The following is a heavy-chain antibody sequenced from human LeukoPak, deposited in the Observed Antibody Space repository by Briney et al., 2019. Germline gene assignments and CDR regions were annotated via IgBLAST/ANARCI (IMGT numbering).Heavy chain of an antibody. CDR2: ISSNGGST. J-gene: IGHJ4*02. CDR1: GFTFSSYA. Sequence: PGGSLRLSCAASGFTFSSYAMHWVRQAPGKGLEYVSAISSNGGSTYYANSVKGRFTIFRDNSKDTLYLQMGSLRAEDMAAYYCARSYSGSWYEHFDYWGQGTLVTVSS. D-gene: IGHD6-13*01. CDR3: ARSYSGSWYEHFDY. V-gene: IGHV3-64*01.